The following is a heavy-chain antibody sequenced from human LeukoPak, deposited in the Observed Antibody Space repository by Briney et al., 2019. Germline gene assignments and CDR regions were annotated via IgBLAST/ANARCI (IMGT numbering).Heavy chain of an antibody. V-gene: IGHV3-23*01. CDR2: ISGSGGST. CDR1: GFTFSSYA. Sequence: GGSLRLSCAASGFTFSSYAMSWVRQAPGKGLEWVSAISGSGGSTYYADSVKGRSTISRDNSKNTLYLQMNSLRAEDTAVYYCAKASYYDSSGYYFIFDYWGQGTLVTVSS. J-gene: IGHJ4*02. D-gene: IGHD3-22*01. CDR3: AKASYYDSSGYYFIFDY.